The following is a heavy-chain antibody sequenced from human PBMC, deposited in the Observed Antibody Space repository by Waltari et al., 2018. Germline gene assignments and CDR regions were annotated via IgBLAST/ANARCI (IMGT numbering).Heavy chain of an antibody. CDR2: IKQNGSGK. D-gene: IGHD3-3*01. CDR1: GFTFSSYW. CDR3: ARLRSGYSYLDY. V-gene: IGHV3-7*01. Sequence: EVQLVESGGGLVQPGGSLRLSCAASGFTFSSYWMSWVRQAPGKGLGWVANIKQNGSGKYYVDSVNGRFTISRDNAKNALYLQMNSRRAEDTAVYYCARLRSGYSYLDYWGQGTLVTVSS. J-gene: IGHJ4*02.